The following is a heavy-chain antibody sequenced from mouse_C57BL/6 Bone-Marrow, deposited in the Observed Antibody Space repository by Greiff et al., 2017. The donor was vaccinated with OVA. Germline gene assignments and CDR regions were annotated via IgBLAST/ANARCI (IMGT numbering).Heavy chain of an antibody. CDR2: IGPEDGEN. CDR3: ARSSLYFDY. J-gene: IGHJ2*01. Sequence: LKQSGAELVKPGASVKLSCTASGFTIKDYYMHWVQQRTEQGLEWIGRIGPEDGENKYAPIFQGQATITADTSSNTAYLQLISLTSEDTAVYYCARSSLYFDYWGQGTTLTVSS. V-gene: IGHV14-2*01. D-gene: IGHD6-2*01. CDR1: GFTIKDYY.